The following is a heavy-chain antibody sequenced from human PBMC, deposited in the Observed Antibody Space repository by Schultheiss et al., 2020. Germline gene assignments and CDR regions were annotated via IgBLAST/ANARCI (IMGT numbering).Heavy chain of an antibody. J-gene: IGHJ4*02. CDR2: IYYSGST. CDR3: ARRPSPSPAYYFDY. CDR1: GGSISSSNW. Sequence: SETLSLTCAVSGGSISSSNWWSWVRPPPGKGLEWIGSIYYSGSTYYNPSLKSRVTISVDTSKNQFSLKLSSVTAADTAVYYCARRPSPSPAYYFDYWGQGTLVTVSS. V-gene: IGHV4-39*01.